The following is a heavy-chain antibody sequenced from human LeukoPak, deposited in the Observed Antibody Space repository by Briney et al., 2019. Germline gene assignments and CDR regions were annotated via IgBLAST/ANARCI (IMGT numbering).Heavy chain of an antibody. CDR3: ARVSNSWNYFHK. D-gene: IGHD6-13*01. Sequence: PSETLSLTCAVHGGSFIGYYWSAIGQPQGRGVDGMGEINHSGSANYNPTLVRRVTRSLEHSKSQFALTLSYVTTANTVVNNWARVSNSWNYFHKWREGTQVSVPS. CDR2: INHSGSA. J-gene: IGHJ4*02. V-gene: IGHV4-34*01. CDR1: GGSFIGYY.